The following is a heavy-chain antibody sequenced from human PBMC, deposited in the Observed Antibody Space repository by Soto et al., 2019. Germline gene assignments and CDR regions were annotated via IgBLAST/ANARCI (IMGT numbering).Heavy chain of an antibody. J-gene: IGHJ4*02. D-gene: IGHD2-15*01. CDR2: ISGSGGSS. V-gene: IGHV3-23*01. Sequence: EVQVLESGGGSVQPGGSLRLSCAASGFTFSYYAMSWVRQAPGKGLEWVSTISGSGGSSYYADSVKGRFTISRDNSKNTVSLQINSLRAEDTALYYCARGDRDCISANCYYYWGQGTLVTVSS. CDR3: ARGDRDCISANCYYY. CDR1: GFTFSYYA.